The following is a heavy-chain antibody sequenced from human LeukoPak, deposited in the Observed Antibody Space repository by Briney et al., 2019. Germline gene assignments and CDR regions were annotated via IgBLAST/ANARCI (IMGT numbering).Heavy chain of an antibody. J-gene: IGHJ6*02. CDR1: GYSFTNYW. CDR2: IDPSDSYT. CDR3: ARRTGFLFGMDV. D-gene: IGHD6-19*01. V-gene: IGHV5-10-1*01. Sequence: GESLKISCKGSGYSFTNYWITWVRQMPGKGLEWMGKIDPSDSYTNYSPSFHGHVTISADKSISTAYLQWSSLKASDTAMYYCARRTGFLFGMDVWGQGTPVTVSS.